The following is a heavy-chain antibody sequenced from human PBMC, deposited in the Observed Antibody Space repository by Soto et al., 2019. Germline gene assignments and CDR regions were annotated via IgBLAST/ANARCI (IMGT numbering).Heavy chain of an antibody. Sequence: EVQLVESGGGLVQPGGSLKLSCAASGFTFSGSAMHWVRQASGKGLEWVGRIRSKANSYATAYAASVKGRFTISRDDSKNTAYLQMNSLKTEDTAVYYCTRLEKSEYTGTTWDYWGQGTLVTVSS. D-gene: IGHD1-7*01. J-gene: IGHJ4*02. V-gene: IGHV3-73*02. CDR1: GFTFSGSA. CDR2: IRSKANSYAT. CDR3: TRLEKSEYTGTTWDY.